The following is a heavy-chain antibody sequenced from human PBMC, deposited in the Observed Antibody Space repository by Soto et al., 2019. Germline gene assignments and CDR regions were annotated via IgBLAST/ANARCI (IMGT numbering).Heavy chain of an antibody. Sequence: EVQLVESGGGLVQPGGSLRLSCAASGFTFSSFDMHWVRQVKGKGLEWVSAIGTAGDPYYPGSVKGRFTISRENAKNSLYLQMNSLRAGDTGVYYCARAPQDYGDYVAYGMDVWGKGTTVTVSS. D-gene: IGHD4-17*01. J-gene: IGHJ6*04. V-gene: IGHV3-13*05. CDR3: ARAPQDYGDYVAYGMDV. CDR1: GFTFSSFD. CDR2: IGTAGDP.